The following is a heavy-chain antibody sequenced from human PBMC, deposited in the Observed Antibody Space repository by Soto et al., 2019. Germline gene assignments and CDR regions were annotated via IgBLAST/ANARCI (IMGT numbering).Heavy chain of an antibody. CDR1: GGSISSYY. V-gene: IGHV4-59*08. D-gene: IGHD2-2*01. CDR2: IYYSGST. CDR3: ASLPLDCSSTSSLYYFDS. Sequence: PSETLSLTCTVSGGSISSYYWSWIRQPPGKGLEWIGYIYYSGSTNYNPSLKSRVTISVDTSKNQFSLKLSSVTAADTAVYYCASLPLDCSSTSSLYYFDSWGKGPLVTVPS. J-gene: IGHJ4*02.